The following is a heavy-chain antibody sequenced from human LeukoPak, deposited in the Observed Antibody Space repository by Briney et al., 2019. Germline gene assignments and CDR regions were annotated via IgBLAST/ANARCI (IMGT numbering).Heavy chain of an antibody. V-gene: IGHV3-30*02. CDR3: AKRDSSGWYGLFDY. CDR1: GFTFSSYG. Sequence: GGSLRLSCAASGFTFSSYGMHWVRQAPGKGLEWVAVIWYDGSNKYYADSVKGRFTISRDNSKNTLYLQMNSLRAEDTAVYYCAKRDSSGWYGLFDYWGQGTLVTVSS. CDR2: IWYDGSNK. J-gene: IGHJ4*02. D-gene: IGHD6-19*01.